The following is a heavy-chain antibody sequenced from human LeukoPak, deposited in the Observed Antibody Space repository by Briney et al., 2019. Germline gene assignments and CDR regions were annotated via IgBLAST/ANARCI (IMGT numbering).Heavy chain of an antibody. J-gene: IGHJ4*02. CDR1: EFSVGSNY. CDR3: AKSSLVTPYDY. D-gene: IGHD2-15*01. Sequence: GGSLRLSCAASEFSVGSNYMTWVRQAPGKGLEWVSLIYSGGSTYYADSVKGRFTISRDNSKNTLDLQMNSLRAEDTAVYYCAKSSLVTPYDYWGQGTLVSVSS. CDR2: IYSGGST. V-gene: IGHV3-66*01.